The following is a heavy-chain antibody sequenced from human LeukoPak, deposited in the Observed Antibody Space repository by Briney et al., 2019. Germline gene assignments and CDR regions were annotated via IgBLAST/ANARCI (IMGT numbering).Heavy chain of an antibody. CDR2: IKEDGSET. Sequence: GGSPRLSCVASGFTFSSYWMTWVRQAPGKGLEWVANIKEDGSETYYVDSVKGRFTISRDNDKNTLYLQMNSLRAEDTAVYYCEAYGSVWGQGTLVTVSS. CDR1: GFTFSSYW. V-gene: IGHV3-7*03. D-gene: IGHD3-10*01. CDR3: EAYGSV. J-gene: IGHJ4*02.